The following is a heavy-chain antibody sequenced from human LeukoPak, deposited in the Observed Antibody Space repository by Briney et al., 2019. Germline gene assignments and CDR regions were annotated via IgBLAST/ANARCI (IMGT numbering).Heavy chain of an antibody. V-gene: IGHV4-59*08. CDR2: FFYGGHT. CDR1: GFTFDDYA. CDR3: ARRTYSSGYSYYFDF. Sequence: GSLRLSCAASGFTFDDYAMHWVRQAPGKGLEWVGYFFYGGHTNYNPSLQSRVTMSVDMSRSQVSLKLRSVTAADTAVYYCARRTYSSGYSYYFDFWGQGILVTVSS. D-gene: IGHD5-12*01. J-gene: IGHJ4*02.